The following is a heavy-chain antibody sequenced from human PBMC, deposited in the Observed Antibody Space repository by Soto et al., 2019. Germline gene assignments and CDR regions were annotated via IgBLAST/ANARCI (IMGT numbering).Heavy chain of an antibody. V-gene: IGHV3-30*02. CDR3: AKAHQTYYYDSSGSNDY. CDR2: IWYDGSNK. J-gene: IGHJ4*02. Sequence: PGGSLRLSCAASGFTFSSYGMHWVRQAPGKGLEWVAVIWYDGSNKYYADSVKGRFTISRDNSKNTLYLQMNSLRAEDTAVYYCAKAHQTYYYDSSGSNDYWGQGTLVTVSS. CDR1: GFTFSSYG. D-gene: IGHD3-22*01.